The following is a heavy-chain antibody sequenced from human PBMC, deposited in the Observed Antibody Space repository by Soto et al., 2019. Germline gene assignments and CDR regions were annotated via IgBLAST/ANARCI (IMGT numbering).Heavy chain of an antibody. V-gene: IGHV4-34*01. CDR1: GGSFSGYY. Sequence: SETLSLTCAGYGGSFSGYYWSWIRQPPGKGLEGIGEINHSGSTNYNPSLKSRVTISVDTSKNQFSLKLSSVTAADTAVYYCAIAYDFWSGYLDYWGQGTLVTVSS. CDR2: INHSGST. D-gene: IGHD3-3*01. J-gene: IGHJ4*02. CDR3: AIAYDFWSGYLDY.